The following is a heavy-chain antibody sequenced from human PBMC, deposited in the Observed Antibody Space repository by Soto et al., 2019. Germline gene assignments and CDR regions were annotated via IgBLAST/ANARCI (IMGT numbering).Heavy chain of an antibody. Sequence: QLQLQESGPGLVKPSETLSLTCTVSGGSISSSNYYWGWIRQPPGKGLEWIGSIYYSGSTYYNPSLKSRVTIAVSTAKNPFALKLSSVTAADTAVYYCATQEVGARYVYPFDPWGQGTLVTVSS. V-gene: IGHV4-39*01. D-gene: IGHD5-12*01. CDR1: GGSISSSNYY. J-gene: IGHJ5*02. CDR3: ATQEVGARYVYPFDP. CDR2: IYYSGST.